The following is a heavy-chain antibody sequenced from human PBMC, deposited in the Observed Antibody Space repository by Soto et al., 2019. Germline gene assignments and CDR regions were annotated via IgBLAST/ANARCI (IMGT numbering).Heavy chain of an antibody. J-gene: IGHJ4*02. D-gene: IGHD6-25*01. CDR3: ARSGSGWNLREFDS. V-gene: IGHV1-18*01. Sequence: ASVKVSCKASDYTFTNYGISWVRQAPGHGLEWMGWISAYNGNINYAQKFRGRVTMTTDTPTSSAYLEVRSLRSDDTAVYYCARSGSGWNLREFDSRGQGTLVTVSS. CDR2: ISAYNGNI. CDR1: DYTFTNYG.